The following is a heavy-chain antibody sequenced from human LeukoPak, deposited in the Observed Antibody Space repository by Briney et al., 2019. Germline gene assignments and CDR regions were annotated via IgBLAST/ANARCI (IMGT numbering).Heavy chain of an antibody. Sequence: GGSLRLSCAASGFTFSSYGMHWVRQAPGKGLEWVAFIRYDGSNKYYADSVKGRFTISRENSKNTLYLQMNSLRAEDTAVYYCAKGVGYCSGGSCQQFDYWGQGTLVTVSS. CDR3: AKGVGYCSGGSCQQFDY. V-gene: IGHV3-30*02. D-gene: IGHD2-15*01. CDR2: IRYDGSNK. J-gene: IGHJ4*02. CDR1: GFTFSSYG.